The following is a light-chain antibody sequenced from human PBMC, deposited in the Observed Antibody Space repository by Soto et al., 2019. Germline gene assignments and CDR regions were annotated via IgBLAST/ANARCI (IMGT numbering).Light chain of an antibody. Sequence: QSVLTQPPSASGSLGAAVTLTCTLSSGHSNYKVDWYQQRPGKAPRFLMRVGTDGIVGSKGDGIPDRFSVFGSGLNRFLTISNIQEEDESDYHCGADHGSGRDFVVVFGGGTKVTVL. CDR1: SGHSNYK. CDR3: GADHGSGRDFVVV. CDR2: VGTDGIVG. J-gene: IGLJ2*01. V-gene: IGLV9-49*03.